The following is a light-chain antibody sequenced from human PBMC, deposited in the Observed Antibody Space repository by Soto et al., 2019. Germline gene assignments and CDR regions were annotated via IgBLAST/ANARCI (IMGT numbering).Light chain of an antibody. CDR2: GAS. CDR1: QSVSNNY. J-gene: IGKJ1*01. CDR3: QQYGSSPTWT. V-gene: IGKV3-20*01. Sequence: TQSPATLSVSPGERATLSCRASQSVSNNYLAWYQQKPGQAPRLLIYGASTRATGIPDRFSGSGSGTDFTLTISRLEPEDSAVYYCQQYGSSPTWTFGQGTKVDI.